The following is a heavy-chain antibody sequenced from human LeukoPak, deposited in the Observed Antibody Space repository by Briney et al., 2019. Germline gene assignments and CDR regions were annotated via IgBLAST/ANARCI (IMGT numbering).Heavy chain of an antibody. CDR3: ARGALTTIFGVVIISRGHAFDI. CDR2: ISANNGNT. D-gene: IGHD3-3*01. CDR1: GYTFTSYG. V-gene: IGHV1-18*01. J-gene: IGHJ3*02. Sequence: ASVKVSCKASGYTFTSYGISWVRQPPGQGLEGMGWISANNGNTNYAQKLQGRVTMTTDTSTSTAYMELRSLRSDDTAVYYCARGALTTIFGVVIISRGHAFDIWGQGTMVTVSS.